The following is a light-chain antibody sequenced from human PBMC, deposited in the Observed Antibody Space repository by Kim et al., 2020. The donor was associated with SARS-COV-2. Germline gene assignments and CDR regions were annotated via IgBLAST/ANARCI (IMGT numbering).Light chain of an antibody. CDR1: SLRSYY. V-gene: IGLV3-19*01. Sequence: SSELTQDPAVSVALGQTVRITCQGDSLRSYYASWYQQKPGQAPVLVIYGKNNRPSGIPDRFSGFSSGNTASLTITGAQAEDEADYYCNSRDSSGNLVFGG. CDR3: NSRDSSGNLV. CDR2: GKN. J-gene: IGLJ2*01.